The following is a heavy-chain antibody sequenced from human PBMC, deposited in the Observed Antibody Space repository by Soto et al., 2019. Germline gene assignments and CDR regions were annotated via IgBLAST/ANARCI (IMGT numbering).Heavy chain of an antibody. Sequence: PSETLSLTCTVSGDSISTDYWSWIRQSPGKGLEWIGFIYYGGSTNYNPSLKSRVTISVDTPKNQFSLKLSSVTAADTAVYYCARDAEGFQYWFDPWGQGTLVTVSS. J-gene: IGHJ5*02. CDR1: GDSISTDY. V-gene: IGHV4-4*08. D-gene: IGHD3-3*01. CDR3: ARDAEGFQYWFDP. CDR2: IYYGGST.